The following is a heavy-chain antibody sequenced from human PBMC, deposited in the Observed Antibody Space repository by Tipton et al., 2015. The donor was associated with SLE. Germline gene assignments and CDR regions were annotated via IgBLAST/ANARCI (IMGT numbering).Heavy chain of an antibody. CDR3: ASPYGGDYYDSSGYHL. V-gene: IGHV3-30*03. D-gene: IGHD3-22*01. CDR1: GFTFSDYW. Sequence: SLRLSCAASGFTFSDYWMTWVRQAPGKGLEWVALISFDGSNTYYADSMKGRFTISRDNSKNTLYLQMNSLRADDTAVYFCASPYGGDYYDSSGYHLWGQGTLVTVSS. CDR2: ISFDGSNT. J-gene: IGHJ4*02.